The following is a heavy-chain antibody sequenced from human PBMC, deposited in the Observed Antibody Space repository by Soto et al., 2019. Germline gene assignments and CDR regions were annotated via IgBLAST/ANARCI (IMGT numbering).Heavy chain of an antibody. V-gene: IGHV3-74*01. CDR2: INSDGSST. D-gene: IGHD2-8*02. CDR1: GFTFSNYW. J-gene: IGHJ3*02. Sequence: GGSLRLSCAASGFTFSNYWMHWVRQAPGKGLVWVSRINSDGSSTSYADSVKGRFTISRDNAKNTLDLQMNSLRAEDTAVYYCARRCTGGLCPVGSFDIWGQGTLVTVSS. CDR3: ARRCTGGLCPVGSFDI.